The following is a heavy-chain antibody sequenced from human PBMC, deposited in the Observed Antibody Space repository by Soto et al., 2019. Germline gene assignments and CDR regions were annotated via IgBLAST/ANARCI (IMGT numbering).Heavy chain of an antibody. CDR3: AGDGNGWVIDS. D-gene: IGHD6-19*01. CDR1: GFTFDNHG. V-gene: IGHV3-33*01. Sequence: QVQLEESGGGVVQPGRSLRLSCAASGFTFDNHGMHWVRQAPGKGLEWVAVVWYDGSNKYYGDSVRGRFTISRDNSMKMVYLQMNSTRVEQSAMYYCAGDGNGWVIDSWGQGTLVTVSS. J-gene: IGHJ4*02. CDR2: VWYDGSNK.